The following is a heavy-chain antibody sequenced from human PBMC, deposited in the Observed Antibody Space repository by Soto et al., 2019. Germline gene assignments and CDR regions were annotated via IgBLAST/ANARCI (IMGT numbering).Heavy chain of an antibody. V-gene: IGHV2-5*02. J-gene: IGHJ4*02. CDR2: IYWDGDK. Sequence: QITLKESGPTLVKPTQPLTLTCTFSVFSLSPSGVGVAWIRQPPGKALEWLALIYWDGDKRYSPSLKSRLTITKDTSKNHVVLTMTNMDPVDTATYYCAHSLHDSGTYYIPYFHHWGQGTLVTGSS. CDR3: AHSLHDSGTYYIPYFHH. CDR1: VFSLSPSGVG. D-gene: IGHD3-10*01.